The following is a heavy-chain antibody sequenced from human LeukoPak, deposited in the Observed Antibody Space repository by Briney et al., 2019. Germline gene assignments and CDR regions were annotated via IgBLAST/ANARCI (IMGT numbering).Heavy chain of an antibody. J-gene: IGHJ4*02. Sequence: ASVKVSCKASGGTFSSYAISWVRQAPGQGLEWMGRIIPILGIANYAQKFQGRVTITADKSTSTAYMELSSLRSEDTAVYYCAREVPSWLFDYWGQGTLVIVSS. V-gene: IGHV1-69*04. CDR2: IIPILGIA. CDR1: GGTFSSYA. CDR3: AREVPSWLFDY. D-gene: IGHD3-9*01.